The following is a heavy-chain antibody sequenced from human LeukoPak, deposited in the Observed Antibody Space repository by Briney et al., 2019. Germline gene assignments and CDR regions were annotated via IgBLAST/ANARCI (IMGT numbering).Heavy chain of an antibody. CDR3: AKDREFRSYGYYFDY. J-gene: IGHJ4*02. CDR2: ISWNSGSI. Sequence: GGSLRLSCAASGFTFDGYAMHWVRQAPGKGLEWVSGISWNSGSIGYADSVKGRFTISRDNAKNSLYLQMNSLRAEDTALYYCAKDREFRSYGYYFDYWGQGTLVTVSS. D-gene: IGHD5-18*01. V-gene: IGHV3-9*01. CDR1: GFTFDGYA.